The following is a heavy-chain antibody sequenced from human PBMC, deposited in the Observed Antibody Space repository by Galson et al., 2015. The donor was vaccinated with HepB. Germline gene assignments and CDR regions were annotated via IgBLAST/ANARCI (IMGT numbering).Heavy chain of an antibody. J-gene: IGHJ5*02. D-gene: IGHD3-9*01. CDR3: AGNCHHTVNYDILTGNPGWFDP. CDR2: IYHSGST. V-gene: IGHV4-4*02. Sequence: SETLSLTCAVSGGSISSSNWWSWVRQPPGKGLEWIGEIYHSGSTNYNPSLKSRVTISVDKSKNQFSLKLSSVTAADTAVYYCAGNCHHTVNYDILTGNPGWFDPWGQGTLVTVSS. CDR1: GGSISSSNW.